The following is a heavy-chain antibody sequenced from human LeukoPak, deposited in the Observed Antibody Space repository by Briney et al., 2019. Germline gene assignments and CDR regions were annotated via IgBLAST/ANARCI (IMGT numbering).Heavy chain of an antibody. V-gene: IGHV3-74*01. Sequence: QPGGSLRLSCAASGFTFSSYWMHWVRQAPGKGLVWVSRINSDGSSTSYADSVKGRFTISRDNAKNTLYLQMNSLRAEDTAVYYCARAGYCSSTSCKDYYYYGMDVWGQGPTVTVSS. CDR3: ARAGYCSSTSCKDYYYYGMDV. J-gene: IGHJ6*02. CDR1: GFTFSSYW. D-gene: IGHD2-2*01. CDR2: INSDGSST.